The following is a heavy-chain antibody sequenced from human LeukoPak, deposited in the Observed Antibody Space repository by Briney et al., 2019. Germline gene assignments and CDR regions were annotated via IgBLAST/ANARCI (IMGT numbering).Heavy chain of an antibody. CDR2: INHSGST. D-gene: IGHD3-10*01. J-gene: IGHJ4*02. Sequence: PSETLSLTCAVYGGSFSGYYWSWIRQPPGKGLEWIGEINHSGSTNYNPSLKSRVTISVDTSKNQFSLKLSSVTAADTAVYYCARGRMGHYGSGIYWGQGTLVTVSS. CDR3: ARGRMGHYGSGIY. CDR1: GGSFSGYY. V-gene: IGHV4-34*01.